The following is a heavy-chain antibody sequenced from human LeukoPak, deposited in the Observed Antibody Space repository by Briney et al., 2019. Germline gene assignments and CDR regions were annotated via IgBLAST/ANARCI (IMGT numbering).Heavy chain of an antibody. CDR1: GGSISSYY. D-gene: IGHD3-10*01. Sequence: PSETLSLTCTVSGGSISSYYWSWIRQPAGKGLEWIGRIYTSGSTNYNPSLKSRVTISVDTSKNQFSLKLSSVTAADTAVYYCAREMGRPLYYYGSGSYESHWGQGTLVTVSS. J-gene: IGHJ4*02. CDR3: AREMGRPLYYYGSGSYESH. CDR2: IYTSGST. V-gene: IGHV4-4*07.